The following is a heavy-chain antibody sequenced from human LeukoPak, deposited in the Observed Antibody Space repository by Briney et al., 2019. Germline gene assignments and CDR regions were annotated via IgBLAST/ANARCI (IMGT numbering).Heavy chain of an antibody. D-gene: IGHD3-10*01. CDR3: ARDRGTLRHYYYYMDV. CDR1: GYTFTSYD. CDR2: MNPNSGNT. J-gene: IGHJ6*03. Sequence: ASVKVSCKASGYTFTSYDINWVRQATGQGLEWMGWMNPNSGNTGYAQKFQGRVTMTRNTSISTAYMELSSLRSEDTAVYYCARDRGTLRHYYYYMDVWGKGTTVTVSS. V-gene: IGHV1-8*01.